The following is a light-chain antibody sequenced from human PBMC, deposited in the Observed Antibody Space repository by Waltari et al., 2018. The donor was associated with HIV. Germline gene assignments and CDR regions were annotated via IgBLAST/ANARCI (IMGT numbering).Light chain of an antibody. CDR3: AAWDDSRNGEVI. Sequence: QSVLTQPPSASGTPGQRVTISCSGRNSNIGSNSVNWYQQVPGPAPKLLIYSNKQRPSGVPDRFSGSKSGNSASLAISGLRSEDEADYYCAAWDDSRNGEVIFGGGTKLTVL. CDR2: SNK. CDR1: NSNIGSNS. V-gene: IGLV1-44*01. J-gene: IGLJ2*01.